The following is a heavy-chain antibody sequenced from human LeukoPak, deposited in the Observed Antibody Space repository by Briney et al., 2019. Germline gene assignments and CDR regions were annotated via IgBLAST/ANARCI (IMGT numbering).Heavy chain of an antibody. CDR3: ARVSPFDY. Sequence: GGSLRLSCAASGFTVSSNYMSWVRQAPGKGLEWLSVLYSGGSTYCADSVNGRFTMSRDNSKNTLYLQMNGLRVEDTAVYYCARVSPFDYWGQGTQVTVSS. J-gene: IGHJ4*02. CDR1: GFTVSSNY. CDR2: LYSGGST. V-gene: IGHV3-66*01.